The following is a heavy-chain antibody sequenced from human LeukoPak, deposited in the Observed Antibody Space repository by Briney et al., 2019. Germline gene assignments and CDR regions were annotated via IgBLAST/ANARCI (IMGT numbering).Heavy chain of an antibody. J-gene: IGHJ6*03. CDR1: GYSFTSYW. D-gene: IGHD3-3*01. V-gene: IGHV5-51*01. Sequence: GESLKISCKGSGYSFTSYWIGWVRQMPGKGLEWMGIIYPGDSDTSYSPSFQGQVTISADKSNSTAYLQWSSLKASDTAMYYCARHVGDFWSGYYTGRYYYYMDVWGKGTMVTVSS. CDR3: ARHVGDFWSGYYTGRYYYYMDV. CDR2: IYPGDSDT.